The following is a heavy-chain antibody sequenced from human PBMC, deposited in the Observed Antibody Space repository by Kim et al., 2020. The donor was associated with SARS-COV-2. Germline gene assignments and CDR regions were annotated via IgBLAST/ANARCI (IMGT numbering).Heavy chain of an antibody. V-gene: IGHV3-74*01. D-gene: IGHD1-26*01. J-gene: IGHJ4*02. Sequence: GGSLRLSCAASGFTFRSYWMHWVRQVPGKGLVWVSRINSEGSSTNYADSVKGRFAISRDNAKNTLYLQMNSLRAEDTAVYYCAREGSGSYYDFDYWGQGT. CDR1: GFTFRSYW. CDR2: INSEGSST. CDR3: AREGSGSYYDFDY.